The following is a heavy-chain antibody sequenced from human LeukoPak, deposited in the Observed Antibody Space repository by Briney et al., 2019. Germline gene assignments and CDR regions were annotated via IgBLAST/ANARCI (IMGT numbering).Heavy chain of an antibody. J-gene: IGHJ5*02. V-gene: IGHV4-59*01. Sequence: PSETLSLTCTVSGGSINSYYWSWIRQPPGKGLEWIGYIYYSGSTNYNPSLKSRVTISVDTSKNQFSLKLSSVTAADTAVYYCARDLGDFSNWLDPWGQGTLVTVSS. CDR1: GGSINSYY. CDR2: IYYSGST. D-gene: IGHD3-3*01. CDR3: ARDLGDFSNWLDP.